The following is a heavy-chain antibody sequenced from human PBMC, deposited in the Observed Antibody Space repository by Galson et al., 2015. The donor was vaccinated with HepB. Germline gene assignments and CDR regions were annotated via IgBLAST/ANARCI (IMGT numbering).Heavy chain of an antibody. CDR2: ISAYNGNT. Sequence: SVKVSCKASGYTFTSYGISWVRQAPGQGLEWMGWISAYNGNTNYAQKLQGRVTMTTDTSTSTAYMELRSLRSDDTAVYYCARDGYYYDSSGYYRYWGQGTLVTVSS. CDR1: GYTFTSYG. V-gene: IGHV1-18*04. CDR3: ARDGYYYDSSGYYRY. D-gene: IGHD3-22*01. J-gene: IGHJ4*02.